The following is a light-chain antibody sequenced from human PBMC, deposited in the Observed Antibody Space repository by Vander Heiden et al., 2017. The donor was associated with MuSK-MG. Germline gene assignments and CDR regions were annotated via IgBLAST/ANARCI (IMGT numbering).Light chain of an antibody. CDR2: GAS. CDR3: QQTDSAPVT. J-gene: IGKJ4*01. CDR1: QSISSF. Sequence: DIQMTQSPSSLSASVGDRVTITCRASQSISSFLNWYRQKPGKAPKLLLYGASSLHSRVPSTFSGSGSGTDFTLTITTLQPEPFATSYCQQTDSAPVTFGGGTKVEIK. V-gene: IGKV1-39*01.